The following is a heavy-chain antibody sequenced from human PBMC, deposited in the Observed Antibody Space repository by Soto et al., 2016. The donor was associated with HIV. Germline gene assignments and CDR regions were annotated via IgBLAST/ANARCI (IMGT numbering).Heavy chain of an antibody. Sequence: EVHLLESGGGLVQPGGPVTLSCAASGFSFRSCAMNWFRQAPGKGLEWVSGIAHTGTTTHYADSVKGRFTISRDNSKNILSLQMNTLRAEDTAIYFCAKDVYDYSANDYWGQGTLVTVSS. D-gene: IGHD3-16*01. CDR1: GFSFRSCA. CDR2: IAHTGTTT. V-gene: IGHV3-23*01. CDR3: AKDVYDYSANDY. J-gene: IGHJ4*02.